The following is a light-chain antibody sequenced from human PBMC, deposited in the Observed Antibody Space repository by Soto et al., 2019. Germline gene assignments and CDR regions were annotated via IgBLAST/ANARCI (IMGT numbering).Light chain of an antibody. CDR1: QSINSN. V-gene: IGKV3-15*01. Sequence: VMTQSPATLSVSPGERATLSCTASQSINSNLAWYQQRPGQAPRLLIYGASTRATGIPARFSGSGSGTEFTLTISSLQPDDFATYYCQQYNSYSQPFGQGTKVDIK. J-gene: IGKJ1*01. CDR2: GAS. CDR3: QQYNSYSQP.